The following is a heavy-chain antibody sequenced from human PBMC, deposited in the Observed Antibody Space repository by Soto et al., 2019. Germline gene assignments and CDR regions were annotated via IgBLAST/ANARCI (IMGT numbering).Heavy chain of an antibody. Sequence: QVQLQESGPGLVKPSQTLSLTCTVSGGSISSGNYFWSWIRQPPGKGLEWIGYIYYSGSTYYNPSLKSRVTLSVDTSTNQFSLKLSSVTAADTAVYYCARAEPPYYDFWSGFFDSWGQGTLVTVSS. CDR2: IYYSGST. J-gene: IGHJ4*02. V-gene: IGHV4-30-4*01. CDR1: GGSISSGNYF. D-gene: IGHD3-3*01. CDR3: ARAEPPYYDFWSGFFDS.